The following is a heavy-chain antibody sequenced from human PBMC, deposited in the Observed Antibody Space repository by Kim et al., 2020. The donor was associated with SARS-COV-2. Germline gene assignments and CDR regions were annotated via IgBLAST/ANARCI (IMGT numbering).Heavy chain of an antibody. CDR3: ASRSPPARYNGMDV. V-gene: IGHV3-21*01. D-gene: IGHD3-9*01. J-gene: IGHJ6*02. CDR2: ISGSSSHI. Sequence: GGSLRLSCAASGFTFSTYDMNWVRQAPGKGLEWVSSISGSSSHIYYADSAKGRFTVSRDNAKTSLYLQMNSLRAEDTAVYYCASRSPPARYNGMDVWGQGTTVTVSS. CDR1: GFTFSTYD.